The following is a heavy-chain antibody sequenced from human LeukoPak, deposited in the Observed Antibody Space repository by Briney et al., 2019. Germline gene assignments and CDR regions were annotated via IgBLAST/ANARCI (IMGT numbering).Heavy chain of an antibody. CDR1: GFVSSNY. CDR3: AKDSRRDGYH. D-gene: IGHD5-24*01. V-gene: IGHV3-66*01. CDR2: IYSGGIT. J-gene: IGHJ4*02. Sequence: GGSLRLSCTASGFVSSNYMSWVRQTPGKGLEWVSVIYSGGITYYADSVKGRFTVSRDNSKNTVYLEMNSLRAEDTAVYYCAKDSRRDGYHWGQGTLVIVSS.